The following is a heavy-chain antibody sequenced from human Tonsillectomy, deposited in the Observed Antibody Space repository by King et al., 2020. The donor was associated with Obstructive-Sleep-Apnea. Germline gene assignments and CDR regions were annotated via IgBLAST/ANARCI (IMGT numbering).Heavy chain of an antibody. V-gene: IGHV3-23*04. CDR2: ISGSGGST. CDR3: AKVCSSTSISDF. D-gene: IGHD2-2*01. Sequence: VQLVESGGGLVQPGGCLRLSCAPSGFTFRTYVISGGRQAPGRGLEWDSSISGSGGSTYYADSVKGRFTISRDNSKNTLYLQMNILRAEDTAVYYCAKVCSSTSISDFWGQGTLVTVSS. J-gene: IGHJ4*02. CDR1: GFTFRTYV.